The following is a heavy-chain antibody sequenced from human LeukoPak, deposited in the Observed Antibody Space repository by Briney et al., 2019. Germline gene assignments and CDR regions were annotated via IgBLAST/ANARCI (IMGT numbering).Heavy chain of an antibody. CDR2: IYTTGCT. CDR1: GGSISSGSYY. Sequence: SETLSLTCTVSGGSISSGSYYWSWIRQPAGKGLEWIGRIYTTGCTHYNPSLKSRVTISVVTSKNQFSLKLSSVTAADTAVYYCARDVRDYDFWSGYYRWFDPWGQGTLVTVSS. V-gene: IGHV4-61*02. J-gene: IGHJ5*02. D-gene: IGHD3-3*01. CDR3: ARDVRDYDFWSGYYRWFDP.